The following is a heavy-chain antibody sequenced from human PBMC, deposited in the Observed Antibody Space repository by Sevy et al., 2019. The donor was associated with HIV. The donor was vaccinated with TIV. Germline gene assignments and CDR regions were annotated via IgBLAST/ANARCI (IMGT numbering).Heavy chain of an antibody. CDR3: ARGRGVFGAVAINWFDP. D-gene: IGHD3-3*01. Sequence: GGSLRLSCAASGFTVSSSYMTWVRQPPGKGLEWVSVIYSGGSTYYADSVQGRFTISRDNSKNTLNLQMNNLRADDTAVYYCARGRGVFGAVAINWFDPWGQGALVTVSS. CDR2: IYSGGST. CDR1: GFTVSSSY. V-gene: IGHV3-53*01. J-gene: IGHJ5*02.